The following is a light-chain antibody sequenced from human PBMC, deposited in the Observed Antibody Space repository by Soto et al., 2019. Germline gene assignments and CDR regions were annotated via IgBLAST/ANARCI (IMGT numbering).Light chain of an antibody. CDR1: HMVSSY. CDR3: QQRSNWAXTWT. V-gene: IGKV3-11*01. Sequence: EIVLTQSPATLSLSPGERATLSCSASHMVSSYLAWYQQKPGQAPRLLIYDASNRATGIPARFSGSGSGTDFTITIRSLEPEDFAVYYCQQRSNWAXTWTCGQGTKV. CDR2: DAS. J-gene: IGKJ1*01.